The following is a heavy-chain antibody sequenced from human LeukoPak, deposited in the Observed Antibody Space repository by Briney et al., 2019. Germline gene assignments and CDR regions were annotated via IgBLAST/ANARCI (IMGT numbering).Heavy chain of an antibody. V-gene: IGHV3-9*01. Sequence: GRSLRLSCAVSGFNFDDYAMHWVRQAPGRGLEWVSGINWKTGNGIYADSVKGRFTISRDNAKNSLYLQMSSLRAEDTALYHCTRRAARWQFGLWGRGTLLTVSS. CDR2: INWKTGNG. J-gene: IGHJ2*01. CDR1: GFNFDDYA. D-gene: IGHD5-24*01. CDR3: TRRAARWQFGL.